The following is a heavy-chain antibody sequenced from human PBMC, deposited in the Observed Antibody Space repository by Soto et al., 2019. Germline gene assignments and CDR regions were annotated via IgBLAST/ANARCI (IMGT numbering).Heavy chain of an antibody. CDR3: AVDREAAGNGPFDY. D-gene: IGHD6-13*01. CDR2: INPNSGDT. V-gene: IGHV1-2*04. CDR1: GYTFTGYY. Sequence: QVQLVQSGAEVKKPGASVKVSCKASGYTFTGYYMHWVRQAPGQGLEWMGWINPNSGDTNYAQSFQGWVTMTRDTSISTAYMELSRLRSDDTAVYYCAVDREAAGNGPFDYWGQGTLVTVSS. J-gene: IGHJ4*02.